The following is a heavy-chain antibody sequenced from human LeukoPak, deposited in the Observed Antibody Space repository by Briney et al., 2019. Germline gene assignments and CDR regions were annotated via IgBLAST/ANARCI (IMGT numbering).Heavy chain of an antibody. Sequence: GGSLRLSCVASGFNLSGYWMYWVRQAPGKGLMYISRNNGDGSTTNYADVVKGRFTMSRDNVKNTLYLQMNSLRVEDTAVYYCARDPRNVGLAPWGQGTLVTVSS. CDR1: GFNLSGYW. CDR2: NNGDGSTT. CDR3: ARDPRNVGLAP. D-gene: IGHD2-15*01. V-gene: IGHV3-74*01. J-gene: IGHJ5*02.